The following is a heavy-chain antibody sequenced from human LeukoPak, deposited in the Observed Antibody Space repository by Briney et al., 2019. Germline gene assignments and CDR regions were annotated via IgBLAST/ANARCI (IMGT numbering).Heavy chain of an antibody. D-gene: IGHD3-10*01. J-gene: IGHJ4*02. V-gene: IGHV4-59*08. CDR1: GFTVSSNY. Sequence: GSLRLSCAASGFTVSSNYMSWVRQPPGKGLEWIGYIYYSGSTSYTPSLKSRVTISVDTSKNQFSLRLSSVTAADTAVYYCARVGSGTYLDYWGQGTLVTVSS. CDR2: IYYSGST. CDR3: ARVGSGTYLDY.